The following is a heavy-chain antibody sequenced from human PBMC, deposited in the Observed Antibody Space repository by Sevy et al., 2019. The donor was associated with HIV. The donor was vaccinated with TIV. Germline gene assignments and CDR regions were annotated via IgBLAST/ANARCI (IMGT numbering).Heavy chain of an antibody. CDR3: AGAPTVIAFDD. J-gene: IGHJ4*02. Sequence: GGSLRLSCAGSGFTFSDYYMSWIRQAPGKGLEWISYMSSTGTTKYYAHSVKGRFTVSRDNAKNSFYLQMNSLRGDDTAVYYYAGAPTVIAFDDWGQGSLVTVSS. CDR2: MSSTGTTK. D-gene: IGHD2-21*01. CDR1: GFTFSDYY. V-gene: IGHV3-11*01.